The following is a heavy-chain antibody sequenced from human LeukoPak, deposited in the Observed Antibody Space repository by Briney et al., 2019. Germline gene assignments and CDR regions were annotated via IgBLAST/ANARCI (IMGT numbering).Heavy chain of an antibody. CDR2: VSDGGHST. V-gene: IGHV3-23*01. Sequence: PGGSLRLSCVASGFTFENYWMSWVRQAPGKGPEWVSAVSDGGHSTYYADSVRGRFTISRDNSKNTLYLQMNSLRAEDTAVYFCARSLGLSKTFDGFAFWGQGTVVTVS. J-gene: IGHJ3*01. CDR1: GFTFENYW. CDR3: ARSLGLSKTFDGFAF. D-gene: IGHD3-16*02.